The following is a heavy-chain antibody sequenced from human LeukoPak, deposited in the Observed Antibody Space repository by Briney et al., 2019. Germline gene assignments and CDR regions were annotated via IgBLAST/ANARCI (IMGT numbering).Heavy chain of an antibody. CDR1: GGTFSSYA. CDR2: IIPIFGTA. CDR3: AGRTYCGGDCYSSFDY. Sequence: SVKVSCKASGGTFSSYAISWVRQAPGQGLEWMGGIIPIFGTANYAQKFQGRVTITADESTSTAYMELSSLRSEDTAVYYCAGRTYCGGDCYSSFDYWGQGTLVTVSS. V-gene: IGHV1-69*13. J-gene: IGHJ4*02. D-gene: IGHD2-21*02.